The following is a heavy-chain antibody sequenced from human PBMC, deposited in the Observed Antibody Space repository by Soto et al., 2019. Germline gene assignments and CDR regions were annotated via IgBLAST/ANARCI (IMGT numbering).Heavy chain of an antibody. V-gene: IGHV1-2*02. CDR1: GYSFTKYH. CDR2: INPGSGVA. J-gene: IGHJ4*02. D-gene: IGHD1-1*01. CDR3: ARVAGHKNARFDT. Sequence: ASVKVSCKASGYSFTKYHMHWVRQAPGQGLEWMGWINPGSGVANQAQKFQGRVTMTRDTSITTTYMELNSLTSDDTAVYYCARVAGHKNARFDTWGQGALVTVSS.